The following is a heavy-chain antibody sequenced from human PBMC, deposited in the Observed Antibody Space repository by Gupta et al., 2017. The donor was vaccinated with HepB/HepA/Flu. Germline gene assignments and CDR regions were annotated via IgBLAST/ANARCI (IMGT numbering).Heavy chain of an antibody. CDR2: IYWDDDE. CDR3: AHSVTVPGSADWFDP. D-gene: IGHD6-19*01. CDR1: GLSLSTSGVG. J-gene: IGHJ5*02. V-gene: IGHV2-5*02. Sequence: QITLKESCPMLVKPTQTLTLTCTFSGLSLSTSGVGVGWIRQPPGKALEWLALIYWDDDERYSPSLQNRLTITKDTSKNQVVLTMTNMDPVDTATYYCAHSVTVPGSADWFDPWGQGTLVTVSS.